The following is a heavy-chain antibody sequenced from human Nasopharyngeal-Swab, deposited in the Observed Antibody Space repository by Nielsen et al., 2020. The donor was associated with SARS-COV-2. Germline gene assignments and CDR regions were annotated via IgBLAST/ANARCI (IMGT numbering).Heavy chain of an antibody. CDR3: ASELELNAEYFQH. Sequence: GASLKISCAASGFTFSDYYMSWIRQAPGKGLEWVSYISSSGSTIYYADSVKGRFTISRDNAKNSLYLQMNSLRAEDTAVYYCASELELNAEYFQHWGQGTLVTVSS. CDR2: ISSSGSTI. V-gene: IGHV3-11*04. CDR1: GFTFSDYY. J-gene: IGHJ1*01. D-gene: IGHD1-7*01.